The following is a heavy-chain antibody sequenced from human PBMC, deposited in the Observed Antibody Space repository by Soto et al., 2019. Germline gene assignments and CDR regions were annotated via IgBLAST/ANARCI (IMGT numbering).Heavy chain of an antibody. CDR2: IIPIFGTA. D-gene: IGHD1-26*01. J-gene: IGHJ6*02. CDR3: ARDEYSGSHGPLLYYYGMDV. CDR1: AGRVSVYA. V-gene: IGHV1-69*01. Sequence: SCKGAAGRVSVYAMSVVRQFPGQGLECMGGIIPIFGTANYAQKFQGRVTITADESTSTAYMELSSLRSEDTAVYYCARDEYSGSHGPLLYYYGMDVWGQGTTVTVSS.